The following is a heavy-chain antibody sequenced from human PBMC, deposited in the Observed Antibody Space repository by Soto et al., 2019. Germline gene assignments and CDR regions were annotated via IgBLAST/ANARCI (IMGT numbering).Heavy chain of an antibody. V-gene: IGHV3-23*01. J-gene: IGHJ6*02. CDR2: ISGSGGGT. CDR1: GFTFRSYA. CDR3: ARDHVVVAATFRASYYGMDV. Sequence: GGSLRLSCAASGFTFRSYAMSWVRQAPGKGLEWVSLISGSGGGTYYADSVKGRFTISRDNSKNTLYLQMNSLRAEDTAVYYCARDHVVVAATFRASYYGMDVWGQGTTVTVSS. D-gene: IGHD2-15*01.